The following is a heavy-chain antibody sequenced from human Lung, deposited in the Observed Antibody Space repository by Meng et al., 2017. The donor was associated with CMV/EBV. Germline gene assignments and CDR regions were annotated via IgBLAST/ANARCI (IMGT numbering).Heavy chain of an antibody. CDR3: ARGGWTYMLGACFDY. V-gene: IGHV1-2*02. CDR2: IRPNSGAT. CDR1: GYTFTNNY. J-gene: IGHJ4*02. Sequence: ASVKVSXKASGYTFTNNYIHWVRQAPGQGLQWMGRIRPNSGATTYAQTFQGRVTMTSDSSASTAYMELSRLTFDDAAIYFCARGGWTYMLGACFDYWGQGXLVTVSS. D-gene: IGHD3-10*02.